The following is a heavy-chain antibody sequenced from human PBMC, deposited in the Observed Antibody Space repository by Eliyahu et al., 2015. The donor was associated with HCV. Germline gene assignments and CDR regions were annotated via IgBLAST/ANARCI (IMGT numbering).Heavy chain of an antibody. D-gene: IGHD5-18*01. V-gene: IGHV2-26*01. Sequence: QVTLKESGPVLVKPTETLTLTCTVSGFSLSNARMGVSWIRQPPGKALEWLAHIFSNDEKSYSTSLKSRLTISKDTSKSQVVLTMTNMDPVDTATYYCARIAPGGYSYGYRGCFDYWGQGTLVTVSS. CDR2: IFSNDEK. CDR1: GFSLSNARMG. CDR3: ARIAPGGYSYGYRGCFDY. J-gene: IGHJ4*02.